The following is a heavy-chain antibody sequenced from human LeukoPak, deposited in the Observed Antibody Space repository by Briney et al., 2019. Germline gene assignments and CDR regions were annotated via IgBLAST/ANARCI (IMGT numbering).Heavy chain of an antibody. J-gene: IGHJ4*02. V-gene: IGHV3-9*01. CDR1: GFTFDDYA. Sequence: GGSLRLSCAASGFTFDDYAMHWVPQAPGKGLEWVSGISWNSGSIGYADSVKGRFTISRDNAKNSLYLQVKSLRAEDTALYYCAKDNSYGQIDYWGQGTLVTVSS. CDR2: ISWNSGSI. D-gene: IGHD5-18*01. CDR3: AKDNSYGQIDY.